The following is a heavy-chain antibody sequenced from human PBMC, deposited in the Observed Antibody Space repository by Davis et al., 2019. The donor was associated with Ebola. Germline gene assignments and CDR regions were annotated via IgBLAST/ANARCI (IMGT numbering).Heavy chain of an antibody. Sequence: PSETLSLTCAVYGGSFSGYYWSWIRQPPGKGLEWIGEINHSGSTNYNPSLKSRVTISVDTSKNQFSLKLSSVTAADTAVYYCARGLYVWGSPYDYWGQGTLVTVSS. V-gene: IGHV4-34*01. J-gene: IGHJ4*02. CDR2: INHSGST. CDR1: GGSFSGYY. D-gene: IGHD3-16*01. CDR3: ARGLYVWGSPYDY.